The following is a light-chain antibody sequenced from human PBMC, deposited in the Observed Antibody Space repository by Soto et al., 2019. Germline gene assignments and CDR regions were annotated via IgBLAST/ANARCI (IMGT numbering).Light chain of an antibody. CDR3: QQSYSASWT. CDR1: QSISSY. V-gene: IGKV1-39*01. Sequence: DIQMTQSPSSLSASVGDRVTITGRASQSISSYLNWYQQKPGKAPKLLLYAASRLHSGVPSRFSGSGSRTDFTLTISTLQPEDCATYYCQQSYSASWTFGPGTKVEV. CDR2: AAS. J-gene: IGKJ1*01.